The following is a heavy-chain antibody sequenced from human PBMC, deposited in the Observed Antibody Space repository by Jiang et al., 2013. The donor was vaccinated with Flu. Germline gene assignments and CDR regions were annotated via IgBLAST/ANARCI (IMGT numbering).Heavy chain of an antibody. Sequence: PGLVKPSETLSLTCAVSGYSISSGYYWSWIRQPPGKGLEWIGYIYYSGSTNYNPSLKSRVTISVDTSKNQFSLKLSSVTAADTAVYYCARVRYRSPGLYYYYGMDVWGKGTTVTVSS. D-gene: IGHD1-1*01. CDR2: IYYSGST. J-gene: IGHJ6*04. CDR1: GYSISSGYY. V-gene: IGHV4-61*01. CDR3: ARVRYRSPGLYYYYGMDV.